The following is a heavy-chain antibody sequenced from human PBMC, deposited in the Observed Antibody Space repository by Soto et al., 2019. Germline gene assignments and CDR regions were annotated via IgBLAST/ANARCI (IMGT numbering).Heavy chain of an antibody. V-gene: IGHV3-66*01. CDR1: GFTVSSNY. D-gene: IGHD6-19*01. Sequence: PGGSLRLSCAASGFTVSSNYMSWVRQAPGKGLEWVSVIYSGGSTYYADSVKGRFTISRDNSKNTLYLQMNSLRAEDTAVYYCARDSTYSSGLNYYYYYGMDVWGQGTTVTVSS. CDR2: IYSGGST. J-gene: IGHJ6*02. CDR3: ARDSTYSSGLNYYYYYGMDV.